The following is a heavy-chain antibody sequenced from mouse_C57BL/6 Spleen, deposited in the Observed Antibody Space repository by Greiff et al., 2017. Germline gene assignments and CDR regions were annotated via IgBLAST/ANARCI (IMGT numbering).Heavy chain of an antibody. CDR1: GYTFTSYW. V-gene: IGHV1-72*01. CDR3: ARSHVNYFDY. J-gene: IGHJ2*01. CDR2: INPNSGGT. Sequence: VQLQQPGAGLVKPGASVKLSCEASGYTFTSYWMPWVRQSPGRGLEWVGSINPNSGGTKYTEKLKGRVTLTVDNPTNTPYLHLSSLTSEDTAVYYCARSHVNYFDYWGQGTTLTVSS.